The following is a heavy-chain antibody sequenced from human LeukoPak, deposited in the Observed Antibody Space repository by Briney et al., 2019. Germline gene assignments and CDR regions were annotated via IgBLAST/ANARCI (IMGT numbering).Heavy chain of an antibody. Sequence: ASVKVSCKASGYTFTGFYIHWVRQAPGQGLEWMGWINPNSGVTNYAQKFQGRVTLTRDTSISTVYMELSSLRSDDTAVYYCERGQQQMYGTSDYWGQGTLVTVSS. D-gene: IGHD6-13*01. J-gene: IGHJ4*02. CDR3: ERGQQQMYGTSDY. V-gene: IGHV1-2*02. CDR2: INPNSGVT. CDR1: GYTFTGFY.